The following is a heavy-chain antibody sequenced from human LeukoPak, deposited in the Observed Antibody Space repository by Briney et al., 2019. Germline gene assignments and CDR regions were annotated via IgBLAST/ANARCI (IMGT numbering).Heavy chain of an antibody. D-gene: IGHD2-21*01. Sequence: SETLSLTCSVSGDSISSIGYYWDWIRQPPRTGLEWIGSMHHRWSTNDKPSLNSRITISADMSKKQFPLKVSAVAAAVAAVYFCVKDCGGSRLHRGQGTLVSVSS. J-gene: IGHJ4*02. CDR1: GDSISSIGYY. V-gene: IGHV4-39*06. CDR3: VKDCGGSRLH. CDR2: MHHRWST.